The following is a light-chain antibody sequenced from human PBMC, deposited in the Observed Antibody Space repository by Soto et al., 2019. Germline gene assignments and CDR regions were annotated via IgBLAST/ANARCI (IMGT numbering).Light chain of an antibody. CDR2: GAS. CDR1: QGISNE. Sequence: IQMTQSPSSLSASVGDRITITCRASQGISNELGWYQQRPGKAPKVLIYGASNLQSGVPSRFSGSASGTDFTLTISSLQPEDFATYYCLQDYTYPWTFGQGTKVEMK. CDR3: LQDYTYPWT. J-gene: IGKJ1*01. V-gene: IGKV1-6*01.